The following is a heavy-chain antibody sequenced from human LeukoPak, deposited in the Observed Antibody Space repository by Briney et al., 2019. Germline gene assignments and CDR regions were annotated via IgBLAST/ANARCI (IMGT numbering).Heavy chain of an antibody. CDR3: AREDAAWFGESQYYFDY. V-gene: IGHV3-7*01. CDR1: GFTFSSYW. CDR2: IKQDGSEK. D-gene: IGHD3-10*01. J-gene: IGHJ4*02. Sequence: GGSLRLSCAASGFTFSSYWMSWVRQAPGEGLEWVANIKQDGSEKYYVDSVKGRFTISRDNAKNSLYLQMNSLRAEDTAVYYCAREDAAWFGESQYYFDYWGQGTLVTVSS.